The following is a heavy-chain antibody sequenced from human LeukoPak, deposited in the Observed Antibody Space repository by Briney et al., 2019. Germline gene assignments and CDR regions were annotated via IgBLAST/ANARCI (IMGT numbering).Heavy chain of an antibody. J-gene: IGHJ5*02. CDR3: ARGRKYQLLPSYNWFDP. CDR2: INHSGST. Sequence: SETLSLTCAVYGGSFSGYYWSWIRQPPGKGLEWIGEINHSGSTNYNPSLKSRVTISVDTSKNQFSLKLSSVTAADTAVYYCARGRKYQLLPSYNWFDPWGQGTLVTVSS. D-gene: IGHD2-2*01. V-gene: IGHV4-34*01. CDR1: GGSFSGYY.